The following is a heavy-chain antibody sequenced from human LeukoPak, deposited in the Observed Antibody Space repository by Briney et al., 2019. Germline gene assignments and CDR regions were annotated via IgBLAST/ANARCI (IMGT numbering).Heavy chain of an antibody. CDR2: INHSGST. J-gene: IGHJ5*02. CDR1: GGSFSGYY. CDR3: ARPLTYSSSIGWFDP. D-gene: IGHD6-6*01. V-gene: IGHV4-34*01. Sequence: SETLSLTCAVYGGSFSGYYWSWIRQPPGKGLEWIGEINHSGSTNYIPSLKSRVTISVDTSKNQFSLKLSSVTAADTAVYYCARPLTYSSSIGWFDPWGQGTLVTVSS.